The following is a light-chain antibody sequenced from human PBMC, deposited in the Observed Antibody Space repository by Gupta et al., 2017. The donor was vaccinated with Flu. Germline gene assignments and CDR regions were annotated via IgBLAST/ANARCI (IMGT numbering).Light chain of an antibody. V-gene: IGLV1-40*01. CDR1: SSNIGAGYG. Sequence: QSVLTQPPSVSGAPGQTVTISCTGSSSNIGAGYGVNWYRQLPGTAPKPLIFGNSNRHYGVTARFSGSKAGTSASLAITGLQAEEEADYYCQYYDSSLSGSTYVFGTGTKVTVL. CDR2: GNS. CDR3: QYYDSSLSGSTYV. J-gene: IGLJ1*01.